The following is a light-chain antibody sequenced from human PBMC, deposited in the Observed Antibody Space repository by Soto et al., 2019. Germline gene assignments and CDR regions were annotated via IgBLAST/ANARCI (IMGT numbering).Light chain of an antibody. CDR2: KIS. CDR1: QNLVDSDGNTY. Sequence: DVVMTQSPLSLPVTLGQPASISCRSSQNLVDSDGNTYLNWFHQRPGQSPRRLFYKISNRDSGVPDRFSGSGSGTDFTLKISRVEAEDVGVYSCMQGTHWPWTFGQGTKVEIK. J-gene: IGKJ1*01. CDR3: MQGTHWPWT. V-gene: IGKV2-30*01.